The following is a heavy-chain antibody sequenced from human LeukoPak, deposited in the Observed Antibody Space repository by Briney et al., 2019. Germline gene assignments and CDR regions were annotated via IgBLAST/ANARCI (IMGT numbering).Heavy chain of an antibody. CDR2: IIPILGIA. CDR1: GGTFSSYT. D-gene: IGHD6-6*01. V-gene: IGHV1-69*02. CDR3: ARSEMSRAARRYYFDY. Sequence: SVKVSCKASGGTFSSYTISWVRQAPGQGLEWMGRIIPILGIANYAQRFQGRVTITADKSTSTAYMELSSLRSEDTVVYYCARSEMSRAARRYYFDYWGQGTLVTVSS. J-gene: IGHJ4*02.